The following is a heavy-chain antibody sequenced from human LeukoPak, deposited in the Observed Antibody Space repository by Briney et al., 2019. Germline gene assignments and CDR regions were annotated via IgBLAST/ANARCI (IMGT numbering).Heavy chain of an antibody. CDR2: TIPISGTT. V-gene: IGHV1-69*06. D-gene: IGHD1-26*01. Sequence: AASVKVSCKPSGGPFSSYAISWVRQAPGQGLEWMGGTIPISGTTHYAQKFQGRVSITADKSTSAAYMELSSLRSEDTAIFYCAINGGQWEQFDSWGQGTLVTVSS. CDR1: GGPFSSYA. J-gene: IGHJ4*02. CDR3: AINGGQWEQFDS.